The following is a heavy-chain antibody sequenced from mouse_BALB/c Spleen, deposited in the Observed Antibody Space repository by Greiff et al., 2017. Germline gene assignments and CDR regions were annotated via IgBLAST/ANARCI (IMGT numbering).Heavy chain of an antibody. CDR3: ARNSYYRYDEGAMDY. J-gene: IGHJ4*01. V-gene: IGHV2-6-4*01. D-gene: IGHD2-14*01. CDR2: IWGGGST. CDR1: GFSLSRYS. Sequence: VMLVESGPGLVAPSQSLSITCTVSGFSLSRYSVHWVRQPPGKGLEWLGMIWGGGSTDYNSALKSRLSISKDNSKSQVFLKMNSLQTDDTAMYYCARNSYYRYDEGAMDYWGQGTSVTVSS.